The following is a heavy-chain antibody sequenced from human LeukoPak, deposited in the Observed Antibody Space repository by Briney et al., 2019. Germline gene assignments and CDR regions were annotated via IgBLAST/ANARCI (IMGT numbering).Heavy chain of an antibody. D-gene: IGHD6-19*01. CDR2: ISSSSTYI. CDR1: GFTFSTYT. Sequence: PGGSLRLSCVASGFTFSTYTMNWVRQAPGKGLEWVSSISSSSTYIYYADSVRGRFTISRDNAENSLYLQMNSLRAEDTAVYYCARVSSGCIDYWGQGTLVTVSP. J-gene: IGHJ4*02. CDR3: ARVSSGCIDY. V-gene: IGHV3-21*01.